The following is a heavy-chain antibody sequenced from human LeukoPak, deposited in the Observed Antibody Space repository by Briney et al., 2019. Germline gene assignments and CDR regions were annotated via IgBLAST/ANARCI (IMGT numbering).Heavy chain of an antibody. CDR3: AKGAGGIVGARFDY. Sequence: PGGSLRLSCAASGFTFSSYAMSWVRQAPGKGLEWVSGISWNSGSIGYADSVKGRFTISRDNAKNSLYLQMNSLRAEDTALYYCAKGAGGIVGARFDYWGQGTLVTVSS. V-gene: IGHV3-9*01. CDR1: GFTFSSYA. J-gene: IGHJ4*02. CDR2: ISWNSGSI. D-gene: IGHD1-26*01.